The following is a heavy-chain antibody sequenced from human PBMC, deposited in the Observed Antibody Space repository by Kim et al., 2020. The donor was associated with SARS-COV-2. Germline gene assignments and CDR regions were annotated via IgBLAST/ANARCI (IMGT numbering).Heavy chain of an antibody. D-gene: IGHD4-17*01. V-gene: IGHV3-33*06. CDR3: AKDLHDDCGDYWYNGIDV. J-gene: IGHJ6*02. CDR2: IWYDGSNK. CDR1: GFTFSSYG. Sequence: GGSLRLSCAASGFTFSSYGMHWVRQAPGKGLEWVAVIWYDGSNKYYADSVKGRFTISRDNSKNTLYLQMNSLRAEDTAVYYCAKDLHDDCGDYWYNGIDVWGQGTTVTVSS.